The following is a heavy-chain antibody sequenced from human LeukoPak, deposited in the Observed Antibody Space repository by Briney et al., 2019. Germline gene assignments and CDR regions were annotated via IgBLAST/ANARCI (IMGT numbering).Heavy chain of an antibody. CDR3: ATPKPTGYSSSWFDY. V-gene: IGHV1-24*01. CDR2: FDPEDGET. Sequence: ASVKVSCKVSGYTLTELSMYWVRQAPGKGLEWMGGFDPEDGETIYAQKFQGRVTMTEDTSTDTAYMELSSLRSEDTAVYYCATPKPTGYSSSWFDYWGQGTLVTVSS. J-gene: IGHJ4*02. D-gene: IGHD6-13*01. CDR1: GYTLTELS.